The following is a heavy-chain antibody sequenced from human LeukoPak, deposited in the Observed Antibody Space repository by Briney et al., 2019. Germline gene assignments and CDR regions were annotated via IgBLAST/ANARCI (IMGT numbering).Heavy chain of an antibody. CDR2: IYSGGST. CDR3: ARDRDVTMVRGVINNYYGMDV. V-gene: IGHV3-66*01. J-gene: IGHJ6*02. D-gene: IGHD3-10*01. CDR1: GFTVSGNY. Sequence: GGSLRLSCAASGFTVSGNYMSWVRQAPGKGLEWVSVIYSGGSTYYADSVKGRFTISRDNSKNTLYLQMNSLRAEDTAVYYCARDRDVTMVRGVINNYYGMDVWGQGTTVTVSS.